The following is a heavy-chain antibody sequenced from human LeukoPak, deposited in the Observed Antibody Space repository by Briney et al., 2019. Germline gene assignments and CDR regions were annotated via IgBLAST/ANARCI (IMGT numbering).Heavy chain of an antibody. D-gene: IGHD5-18*01. CDR1: GGSFSGYY. V-gene: IGHV4-34*01. CDR2: INHSGST. J-gene: IGHJ6*02. CDR3: ARLEYSYGSRYYYYGMDV. Sequence: SETLSLTCAVYGGSFSGYYWSWIRQPPGKGLEWIGEINHSGSTNYNPSLKSRVTISVDTSKNQFSLKLSSVTAADTAVYYCARLEYSYGSRYYYYGMDVWGQGTTVTVSS.